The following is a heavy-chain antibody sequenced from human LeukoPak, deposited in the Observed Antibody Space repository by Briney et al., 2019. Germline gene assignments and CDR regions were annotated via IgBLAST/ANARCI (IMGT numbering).Heavy chain of an antibody. D-gene: IGHD6-13*01. Sequence: GASVKVSCKASGYTFTGYYMHWVRQAPGQGLEWMGWINLNGGGTNYAQKFQGRVTMTRDTSISTAYMELSRLRSDDTAVYYCAREEAAAGQVYYYYYYMDVWGKGTTVTVSS. J-gene: IGHJ6*03. CDR2: INLNGGGT. CDR3: AREEAAAGQVYYYYYYMDV. V-gene: IGHV1-2*02. CDR1: GYTFTGYY.